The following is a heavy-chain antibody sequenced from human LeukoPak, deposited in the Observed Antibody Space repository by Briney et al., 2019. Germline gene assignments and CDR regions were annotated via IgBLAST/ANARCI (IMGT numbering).Heavy chain of an antibody. J-gene: IGHJ6*03. Sequence: PGGSLRLSCAASGFTSSSFDMHWVRQPTGQGLEWVSTIGTASDTYYPGSVEGRFTLSRDNAKNSLYPQMNSLTAGDTAVYYCARGPPRGKYYYMDVWGKGTTVTVSS. CDR3: ARGPPRGKYYYMDV. D-gene: IGHD1-1*01. CDR2: IGTASDT. CDR1: GFTSSSFD. V-gene: IGHV3-13*01.